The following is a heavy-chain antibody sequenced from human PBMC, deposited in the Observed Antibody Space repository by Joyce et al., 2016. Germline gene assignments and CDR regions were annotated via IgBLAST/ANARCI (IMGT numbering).Heavy chain of an antibody. D-gene: IGHD4-11*01. V-gene: IGHV3-21*01. CDR2: ISRDNTYR. CDR1: GFIFSSYS. Sequence: EVQLVESGGGLVKPGESLRLSCTASGFIFSSYSMTWVRQAPGKGLEWVSSISRDNTYRFHADSVKGRFTISRDNARNSLYLQMNSLRAEDTAVYYCARDVLTTVTKAYGYWGQGTLVAVSS. CDR3: ARDVLTTVTKAYGY. J-gene: IGHJ4*02.